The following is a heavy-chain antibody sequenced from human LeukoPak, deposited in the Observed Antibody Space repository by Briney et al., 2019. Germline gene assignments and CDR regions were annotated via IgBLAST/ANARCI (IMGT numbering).Heavy chain of an antibody. CDR3: AKAFGTNGYFQLPIDF. D-gene: IGHD2-8*01. Sequence: PSETLSLTCAVYGGSFSGYYWSWIRQPPGKGLECVSAITAPGDATYYADSVKGRFSISRDNSKNTLYLLLNSLRVEDTALYYCAKAFGTNGYFQLPIDFWGQGTLVTVSS. V-gene: IGHV3-23*01. CDR2: ITAPGDAT. J-gene: IGHJ4*02. CDR1: GGSFSGYY.